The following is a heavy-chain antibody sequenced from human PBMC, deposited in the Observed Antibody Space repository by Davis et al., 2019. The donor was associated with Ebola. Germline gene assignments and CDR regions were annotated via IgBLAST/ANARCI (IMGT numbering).Heavy chain of an antibody. CDR2: ISYDGSNK. Sequence: PGGSLRLSCAASGFTFSSYAMHWVRQAPGKGLEWVAVISYDGSNKYYADSVKGRFTISRDNSKTTLYLQMNSLRAEDTAVYYCARDGNELRIVVVTAILAYWGQGTLVTVSS. D-gene: IGHD2-21*02. CDR3: ARDGNELRIVVVTAILAY. CDR1: GFTFSSYA. J-gene: IGHJ4*02. V-gene: IGHV3-30-3*01.